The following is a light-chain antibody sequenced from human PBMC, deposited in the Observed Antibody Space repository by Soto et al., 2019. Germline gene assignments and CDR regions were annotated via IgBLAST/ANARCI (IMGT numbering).Light chain of an antibody. CDR2: GAS. V-gene: IGKV3-15*01. J-gene: IGKJ4*01. CDR3: QQYGSSL. CDR1: QSVSSN. Sequence: EIVMAQSPATLSVSPGERATLSCRASQSVSSNVAWYQQKPGQAPRLLIYGASTRATGIPARFGGSGSGTEFTLTISSLQSEDFAVYYCQQYGSSLFGGGTKV.